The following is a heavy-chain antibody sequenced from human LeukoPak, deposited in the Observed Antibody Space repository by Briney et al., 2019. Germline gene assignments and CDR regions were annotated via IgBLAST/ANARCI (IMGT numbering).Heavy chain of an antibody. CDR2: ISSSSRTI. J-gene: IGHJ3*02. D-gene: IGHD2-2*01. V-gene: IGHV3-48*04. CDR3: ARDSEDIVVVPAHMAFDI. Sequence: GGSLRLSCAASAFTFSSYSMNWVRQAPGKGLEWVSYISSSSRTIYDADSVKGRFTISRDNAKNSLYLQMNSLRAEDTAVYYCARDSEDIVVVPAHMAFDIWGQGTMVTVSS. CDR1: AFTFSSYS.